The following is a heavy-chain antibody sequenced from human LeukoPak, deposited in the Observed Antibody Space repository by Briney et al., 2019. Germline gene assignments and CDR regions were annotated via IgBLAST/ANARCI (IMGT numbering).Heavy chain of an antibody. D-gene: IGHD3-22*01. V-gene: IGHV4-4*02. CDR3: VRHYNYDSSGYESFWYFDL. Sequence: PSETLSLTCADSGGSISSNDWWTWVRQPPGKGLEWIGEIYHSGSTNYNPSLKSRVTISVDKSKNQFSLKLSSVTAADSAVYYCVRHYNYDSSGYESFWYFDLWGRGPLVTVSS. CDR1: GGSISSNDW. CDR2: IYHSGST. J-gene: IGHJ2*01.